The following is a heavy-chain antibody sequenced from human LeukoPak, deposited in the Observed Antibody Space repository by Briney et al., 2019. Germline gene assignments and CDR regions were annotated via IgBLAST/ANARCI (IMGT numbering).Heavy chain of an antibody. V-gene: IGHV4-38-2*02. Sequence: PSETLSLTCTVSGYSISSGYYWGWIRQPPGKGLEWSGSIYHSGSTYYNPSLKSRVTISVDTSKNKFSLKLSSVTAADTAVYYCARVGGHRHYDILTGYYHFDYWGQGTLVTVSS. CDR2: IYHSGST. J-gene: IGHJ4*02. CDR1: GYSISSGYY. CDR3: ARVGGHRHYDILTGYYHFDY. D-gene: IGHD3-9*01.